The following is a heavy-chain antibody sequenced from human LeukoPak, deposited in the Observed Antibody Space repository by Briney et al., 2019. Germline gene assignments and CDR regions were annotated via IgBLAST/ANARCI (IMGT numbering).Heavy chain of an antibody. D-gene: IGHD2-15*01. V-gene: IGHV1-2*02. CDR2: INPNSGGT. CDR3: AVTDIVVVVAATRDAFDI. J-gene: IGHJ3*02. Sequence: ASVKVSCKASGSTFTGYYMHWVRQAPGQGLEWMGWINPNSGGTNYAQKFQGRVTMTRDTSISTAYMELSRLRSDDTAVYYCAVTDIVVVVAATRDAFDIWGQGTMVTVSS. CDR1: GSTFTGYY.